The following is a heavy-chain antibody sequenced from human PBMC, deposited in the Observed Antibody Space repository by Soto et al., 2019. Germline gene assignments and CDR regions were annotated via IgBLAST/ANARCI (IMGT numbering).Heavy chain of an antibody. CDR1: GYTFTSYA. V-gene: IGHV1-3*01. Sequence: ASVKVSCKASGYTFTSYAIHWVRQAPGQSLGWMGWINAGNGDTKYSQKLQGRVTITRDTSASTAYMELSSLTSEDTAVYYCARDLPSTGYFDYWGQGTLVTVSS. J-gene: IGHJ4*02. CDR2: INAGNGDT. CDR3: ARDLPSTGYFDY.